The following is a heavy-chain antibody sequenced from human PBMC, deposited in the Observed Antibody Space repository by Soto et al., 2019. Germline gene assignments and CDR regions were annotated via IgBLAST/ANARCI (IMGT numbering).Heavy chain of an antibody. CDR2: VKSKTDGGTT. CDR3: TTVSYITSITVRIDD. Sequence: GGSLRLSWAGSGFTFSNAWINGVRQAPGKGLGGGGRVKSKTDGGTTDFAAPVKGRFAISSDDSKNMVSLEMNSLKTEDTGIYYCTTVSYITSITVRIDDWGHGTRVTVSS. CDR1: GFTFSNAW. D-gene: IGHD3-10*01. J-gene: IGHJ4*01. V-gene: IGHV3-15*07.